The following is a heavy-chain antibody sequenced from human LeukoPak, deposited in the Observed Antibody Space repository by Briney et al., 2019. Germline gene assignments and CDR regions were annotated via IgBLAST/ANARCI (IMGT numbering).Heavy chain of an antibody. V-gene: IGHV3-30*04. CDR3: ARDLRYSYAFT. Sequence: GGSPRLSCAASGFTFSSYAMHWVRQAPGKGLEWVAVISYDGSNKYYADSVKGRFTISRDNSKNTLYLQMNSLRAEDTAVYYCARDLRYSYAFTWGQGTLVTVSS. CDR2: ISYDGSNK. D-gene: IGHD5-18*01. CDR1: GFTFSSYA. J-gene: IGHJ4*02.